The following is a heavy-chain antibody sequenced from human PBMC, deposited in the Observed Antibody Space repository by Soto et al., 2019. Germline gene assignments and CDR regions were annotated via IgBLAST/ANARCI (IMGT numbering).Heavy chain of an antibody. J-gene: IGHJ5*02. CDR3: ARDLPIAARRGYNWFDP. CDR1: GFTFSSYW. Sequence: PGGSLRLSCAASGFTFSSYWMSWVRQAPGKGLEWVANIKQDGSEKYYVDSVKGRFTISRDNAKNSLYLQMNSLRAEDTAVYYCARDLPIAARRGYNWFDPWGQGTLVTVSS. CDR2: IKQDGSEK. V-gene: IGHV3-7*01. D-gene: IGHD6-6*01.